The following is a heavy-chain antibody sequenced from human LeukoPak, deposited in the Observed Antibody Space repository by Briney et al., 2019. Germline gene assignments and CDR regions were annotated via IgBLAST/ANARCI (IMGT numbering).Heavy chain of an antibody. V-gene: IGHV3-74*01. CDR3: GRSHGWLVDS. Sequence: AGSLTLSCAASGFTFSSHWMHWVRQVPGKGLVWVSLIKGDGSTTAYADSVKGRFTISRDNAKNTLFLQMNSLRAEDTAVYYCGRSHGWLVDSWGKGALVTVSS. CDR1: GFTFSSHW. CDR2: IKGDGSTT. J-gene: IGHJ4*02. D-gene: IGHD6-19*01.